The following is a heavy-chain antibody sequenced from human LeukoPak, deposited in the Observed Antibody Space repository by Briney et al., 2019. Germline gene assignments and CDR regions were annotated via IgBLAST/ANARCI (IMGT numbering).Heavy chain of an antibody. J-gene: IGHJ6*03. CDR2: INSDGSST. V-gene: IGHV3-74*01. D-gene: IGHD6-19*01. CDR3: AREVAGFYYYYYYMDV. Sequence: PGGSLRLSCAASGFTFSSYWMHWVRQAPGKGLVWVSRINSDGSSTSYADSVKGRFTISRDNAKNSLYLQMNSLRAEDTAVYYCAREVAGFYYYYYYMDVWGKGTTVTVSS. CDR1: GFTFSSYW.